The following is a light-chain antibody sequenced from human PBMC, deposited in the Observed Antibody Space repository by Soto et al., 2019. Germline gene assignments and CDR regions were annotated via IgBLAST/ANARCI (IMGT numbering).Light chain of an antibody. CDR3: SSYTSSSHVL. V-gene: IGLV2-14*01. CDR2: EVS. CDR1: RSDVGTYDY. J-gene: IGLJ2*01. Sequence: QSALTQPASVSGSPGQSITISCTGTRSDVGTYDYVSWYQQHPGKAPKLMIYEVSNRPSGVSNRFSGSKSGNTASLTISGLQAEDEADYYCSSYTSSSHVLFGGGTKVTVL.